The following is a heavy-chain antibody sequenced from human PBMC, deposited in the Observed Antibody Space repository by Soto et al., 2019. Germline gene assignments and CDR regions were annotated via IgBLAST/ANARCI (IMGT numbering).Heavy chain of an antibody. D-gene: IGHD6-19*01. V-gene: IGHV5-51*01. CDR2: INPADSDT. CDR1: GYSFTNYW. CDR3: TRSFTAGTAGDY. Sequence: ESLKISCKGSGYSFTNYWIGWVRQMPRKGMEWMGIINPADSDTRYSPSFQGQVTISGDKSISTAYLQWSSLKASDTAMYYCTRSFTAGTAGDYWGQGTLVTVSS. J-gene: IGHJ4*02.